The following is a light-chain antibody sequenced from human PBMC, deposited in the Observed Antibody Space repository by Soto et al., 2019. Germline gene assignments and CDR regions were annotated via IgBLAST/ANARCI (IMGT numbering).Light chain of an antibody. CDR3: SSYGGSNNFV. V-gene: IGLV2-8*01. J-gene: IGLJ1*01. CDR2: DVS. Sequence: QSALTQPPSASGSPGQSVTISCTGTSSDVGGYNYVSWYQQHPGKAPKLMIYDVSKRPSGVPDRFSGSKSGNTASLTVSGLQAEDEADYYCSSYGGSNNFVFGTGTKVTVL. CDR1: SSDVGGYNY.